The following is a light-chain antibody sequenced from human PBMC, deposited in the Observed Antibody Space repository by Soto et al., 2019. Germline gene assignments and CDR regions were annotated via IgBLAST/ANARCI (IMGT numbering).Light chain of an antibody. J-gene: IGKJ1*01. CDR3: QQYYSYPPWT. CDR1: QCISSX. Sequence: AIRMTQSPSSLSASTGDRVTITCRASQCISSXLAWYQQKPGIAPTFLIYTESTLQSGVPLRLSGSGSGTDFTLTLSCLQSEDFATYYCQQYYSYPPWTFGQGTKVEIK. CDR2: TES. V-gene: IGKV1-8*01.